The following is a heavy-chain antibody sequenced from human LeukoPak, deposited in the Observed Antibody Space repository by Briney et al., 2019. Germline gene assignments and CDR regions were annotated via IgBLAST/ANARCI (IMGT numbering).Heavy chain of an antibody. CDR1: GFTFSNAW. J-gene: IGHJ4*02. D-gene: IGHD2-21*01. CDR2: IKSKTDGGTR. CDR3: STSSRPILMTDY. V-gene: IGHV3-15*01. Sequence: GGSLRLSCAASGFTFSNAWMTWVRQAPGKGLEWVGRIKSKTDGGTRDYAAAVKGRFSISRDDSKKTLYLQMNSLKTEDTAVYYCSTSSRPILMTDYWGQGILVTVSS.